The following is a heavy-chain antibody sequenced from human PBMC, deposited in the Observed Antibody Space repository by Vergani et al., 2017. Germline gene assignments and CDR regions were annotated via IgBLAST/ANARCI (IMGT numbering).Heavy chain of an antibody. CDR2: ISSSSSYT. Sequence: QVQLVESGGGLVKPGRSLRLSCAASGFTFSDYYMSWIRQAPGKGLEWVSYISSSSSYTNYADSVKGRFTISRDNAKNSLYLQMNSLRAEDTAVYYCAGWLFLPIDYWGQGTLVTVSS. J-gene: IGHJ4*02. CDR3: AGWLFLPIDY. D-gene: IGHD3-22*01. V-gene: IGHV3-11*06. CDR1: GFTFSDYY.